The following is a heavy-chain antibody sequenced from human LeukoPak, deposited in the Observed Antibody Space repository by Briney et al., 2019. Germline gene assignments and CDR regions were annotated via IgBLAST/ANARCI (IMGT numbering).Heavy chain of an antibody. CDR1: GGSFSGYY. CDR2: INHSGRT. D-gene: IGHD6-19*01. Sequence: SETLSLTCAVYGGSFSGYYWSWIRQPPGKGLEWIGEINHSGRTNYNPSLKSRVTISVDTSKNQFSLKLSSVTAADTAVYYCARRSRDFLTVAGTPLYDYWGQRTLVTVSS. V-gene: IGHV4-34*01. J-gene: IGHJ4*02. CDR3: ARRSRDFLTVAGTPLYDY.